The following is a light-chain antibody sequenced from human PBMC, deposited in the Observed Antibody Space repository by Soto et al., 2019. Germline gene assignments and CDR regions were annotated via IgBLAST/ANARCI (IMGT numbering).Light chain of an antibody. V-gene: IGLV1-40*01. CDR2: GNS. CDR3: QSYDSSLSGSV. J-gene: IGLJ3*02. Sequence: QSVLTQPPSVSGAPGQRVTISCTGSSSKIGAGYDVHWYQQLPGTAPKLLIYGNSNRPSGVPDRFSGSKSGTSASLAITGLQAEDEADSYCQSYDSSLSGSVFGGGTKLTVL. CDR1: SSKIGAGYD.